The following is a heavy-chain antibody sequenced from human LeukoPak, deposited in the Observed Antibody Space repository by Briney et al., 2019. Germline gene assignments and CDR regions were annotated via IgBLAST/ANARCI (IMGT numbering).Heavy chain of an antibody. CDR2: IGGDVSIK. CDR1: GFPFSSYS. J-gene: IGHJ3*01. V-gene: IGHV3-48*02. CDR3: VRDKEWAFDV. D-gene: IGHD2-8*01. Sequence: GGSMSLSWAVSGFPFSSYSMNWVRHAGGRGLEWISYIGGDVSIKTYADSVKVRFTISKDNAKNSLHLQMNSLRDEDTAVYYCVRDKEWAFDVWGQGTMVTVSS.